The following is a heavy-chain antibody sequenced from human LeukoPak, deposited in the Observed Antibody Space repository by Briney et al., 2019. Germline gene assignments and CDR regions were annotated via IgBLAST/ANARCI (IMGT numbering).Heavy chain of an antibody. J-gene: IGHJ3*01. CDR2: VYYSGSP. Sequence: SETLSLTCAVSGGSITIGTWWTWVRQPPGQGLEWIGEVYYSGSPNYNSSLKSRVTISLDKTKNQFLLNLTSVTAADTAVYYCARGPRKWGQGTMVPVSS. CDR1: GGSITIGTW. CDR3: ARGPRK. V-gene: IGHV4-4*02.